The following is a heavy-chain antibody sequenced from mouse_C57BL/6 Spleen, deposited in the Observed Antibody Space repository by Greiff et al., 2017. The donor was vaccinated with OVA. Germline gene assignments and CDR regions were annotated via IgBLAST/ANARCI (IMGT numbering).Heavy chain of an antibody. Sequence: EVMLVESGGGLVQPGGSLKLSCAASGFTFSDYYMYWVRQTPEKRLEWVAYISNGGGSTYYPDTVKGRFTISRDNAKNTLYLQMSRLKSEDTAMYYCARQKEYYYAMDYWGQGTSVTVSS. V-gene: IGHV5-12*01. CDR1: GFTFSDYY. CDR2: ISNGGGST. J-gene: IGHJ4*01. CDR3: ARQKEYYYAMDY.